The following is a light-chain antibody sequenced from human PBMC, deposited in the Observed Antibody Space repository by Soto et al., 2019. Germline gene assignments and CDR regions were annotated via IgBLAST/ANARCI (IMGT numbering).Light chain of an antibody. CDR2: DVT. J-gene: IGLJ1*01. CDR1: SSDVGGYNS. CDR3: SSFTSSMTNV. V-gene: IGLV2-14*01. Sequence: QSVLTQPASVSGSPGQSITISCTGTSSDVGGYNSVSWYQQHPGKAPKLILYDVTDRPSGVSYRFSGSKSGNTASLTISGLQAADEADYFCSSFTSSMTNVFGSGTKVTLL.